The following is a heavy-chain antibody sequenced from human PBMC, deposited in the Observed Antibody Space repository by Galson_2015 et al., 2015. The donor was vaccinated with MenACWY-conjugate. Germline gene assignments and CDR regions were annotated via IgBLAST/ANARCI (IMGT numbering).Heavy chain of an antibody. J-gene: IGHJ4*02. D-gene: IGHD6-19*01. CDR2: ISSNGGST. Sequence: SLRLSCAASGFTFSSYAMHWVRQAPGKGLEYVSAISSNGGSTYYADSVKGRFTISRDNSKNTLYLQMSSLRAEDTAVYYCVKAPRDVGYSSGPFDYWGQGTLVTVSS. CDR1: GFTFSSYA. V-gene: IGHV3-64D*06. CDR3: VKAPRDVGYSSGPFDY.